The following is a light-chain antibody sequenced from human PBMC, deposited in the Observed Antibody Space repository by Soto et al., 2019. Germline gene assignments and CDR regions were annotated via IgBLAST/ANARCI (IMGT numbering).Light chain of an antibody. CDR3: QTWGTGIHVV. CDR1: SGHSSYV. J-gene: IGLJ2*01. V-gene: IGLV4-69*02. CDR2: LNSDGSH. Sequence: QPVLTQSPSASASLGASVKLTCTLSSGHSSYVIAWHQQQPEKGPRYLMKLNSDGSHSKGDGIPDRFSGSSSGAERYLIISSLQSEYEADYYCQTWGTGIHVVFGGGTKLTVL.